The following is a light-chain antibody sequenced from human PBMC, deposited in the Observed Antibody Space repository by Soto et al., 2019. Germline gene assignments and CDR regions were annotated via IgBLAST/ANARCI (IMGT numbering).Light chain of an antibody. Sequence: DIQMTQSPSSVSASVGGRVTITCRASPGISSRLAWYQQKPGKAPKLLIYAASSLQSGVPSRFSGSGSGTDFTLTISSLQPEDFATYYCQQANSFPSFTFGPGTKVDIK. V-gene: IGKV1D-12*01. CDR2: AAS. J-gene: IGKJ3*01. CDR1: PGISSR. CDR3: QQANSFPSFT.